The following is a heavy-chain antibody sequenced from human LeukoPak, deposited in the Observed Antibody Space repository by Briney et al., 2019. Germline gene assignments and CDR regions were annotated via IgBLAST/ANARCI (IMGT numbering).Heavy chain of an antibody. D-gene: IGHD3-22*01. Sequence: ASVKVSCKVSGYTLTEISMHWVRQAPGKGLEWMGGFDAEDGETIYAQKFQGRVTMTEDTSTDTAYMELSSLRPEDTAVYYCATDPLLGKYDSSGYLDYWGQGTLVTVSS. CDR1: GYTLTEIS. J-gene: IGHJ4*02. CDR2: FDAEDGET. CDR3: ATDPLLGKYDSSGYLDY. V-gene: IGHV1-24*01.